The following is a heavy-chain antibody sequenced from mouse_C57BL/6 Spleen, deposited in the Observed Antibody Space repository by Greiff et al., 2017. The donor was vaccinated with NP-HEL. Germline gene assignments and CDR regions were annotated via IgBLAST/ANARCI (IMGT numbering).Heavy chain of an antibody. D-gene: IGHD2-4*01. CDR1: GFSLTSYA. V-gene: IGHV2-9-1*01. J-gene: IGHJ3*01. Sequence: VMLVESGPGLVAPSQRLSITCTVSGFSLTSYAISWVRQPPGKGLEWLGVIWTGGGTNYNSALKSRLSISKDNSKSQVFLKMNSLQTDDTARYYCARNYGDYDGSWFAYWGQGTLVTVSA. CDR2: IWTGGGT. CDR3: ARNYGDYDGSWFAY.